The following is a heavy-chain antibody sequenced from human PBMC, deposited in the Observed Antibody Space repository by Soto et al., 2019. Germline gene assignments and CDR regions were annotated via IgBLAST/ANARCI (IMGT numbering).Heavy chain of an antibody. Sequence: GGSLRLSCAASGFTFSTYAMSWVRQAPGKGLEWVSAISGGGVSAFYADSVKGRFTIPRDNSKNTLYLQMNTLRAEDTAVYYCARHHSSDAFDIWGQGTMVTGSS. CDR3: ARHHSSDAFDI. D-gene: IGHD1-26*01. CDR2: ISGGGVSA. J-gene: IGHJ3*02. V-gene: IGHV3-23*01. CDR1: GFTFSTYA.